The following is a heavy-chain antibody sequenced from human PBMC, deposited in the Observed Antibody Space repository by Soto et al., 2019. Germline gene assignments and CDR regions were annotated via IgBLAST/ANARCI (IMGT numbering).Heavy chain of an antibody. CDR2: IKSKADGGTA. J-gene: IGHJ1*01. CDR1: GFTFTNAW. CDR3: ATPPTFSYVGPEKYLQH. V-gene: IGHV3-15*01. Sequence: EVQLVESGGGLVKPGGSLRLSCAASGFTFTNAWMSWVRQAPGKGLDWVGRIKSKADGGTADYAAPVKGRFTISRDDSKNTLYLQMNSLKTEDTAVYYCATPPTFSYVGPEKYLQHWGHGTLVTVSS. D-gene: IGHD1-26*01.